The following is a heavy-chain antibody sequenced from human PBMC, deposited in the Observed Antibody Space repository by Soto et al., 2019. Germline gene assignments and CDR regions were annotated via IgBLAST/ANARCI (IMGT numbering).Heavy chain of an antibody. Sequence: PSETLSLTCTVSGGSISSSSYYWGWIRQPPGKGLEWIGSIYYSGSTYYNPSLKSRVTISVDTSKNQFSLKLSSVTAADTAVYYCARHDFPVQCVDYWGQGTLVTVSS. CDR3: ARHDFPVQCVDY. V-gene: IGHV4-39*01. J-gene: IGHJ4*02. CDR1: GGSISSSSYY. CDR2: IYYSGST. D-gene: IGHD2-21*01.